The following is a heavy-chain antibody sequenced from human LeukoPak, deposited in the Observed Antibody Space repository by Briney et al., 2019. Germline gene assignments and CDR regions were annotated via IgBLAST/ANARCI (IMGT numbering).Heavy chain of an antibody. CDR1: GGSISSGSYY. V-gene: IGHV4-61*02. CDR2: IYTSGST. D-gene: IGHD3-9*01. CDR3: ARAKGYYDILTGYSPRAFDI. J-gene: IGHJ3*02. Sequence: SETLSLTCTVSGGSISSGSYYWSWIRQPAGKGLEWIGRIYTSGSTNYNPSLKSRVTISVDTSKNQFSLKLSSVTAADTAVYYCARAKGYYDILTGYSPRAFDIWGQGTMVTVSS.